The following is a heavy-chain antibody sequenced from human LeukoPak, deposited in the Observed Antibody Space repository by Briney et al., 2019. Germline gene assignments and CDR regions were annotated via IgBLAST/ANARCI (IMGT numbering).Heavy chain of an antibody. Sequence: ASVKVSCKASGGTFSSYAISWVRQAPGQGLEWMGWINPNSGGTNYAQKFQGRVTMTRDTSISTAYMELSRLRSDDTAVYYCARVGTSPTGNWFDPWGQGTLVTVSS. CDR3: ARVGTSPTGNWFDP. CDR1: GGTFSSYA. CDR2: INPNSGGT. D-gene: IGHD2-2*01. V-gene: IGHV1-2*02. J-gene: IGHJ5*02.